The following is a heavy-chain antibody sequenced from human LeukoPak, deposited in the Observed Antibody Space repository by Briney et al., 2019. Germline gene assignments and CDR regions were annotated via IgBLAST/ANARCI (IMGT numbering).Heavy chain of an antibody. D-gene: IGHD3-9*01. CDR3: ARDPVNYDVLTGYHDSLYYGMDV. CDR2: ISTYNDNT. CDR1: GYTFTNYG. J-gene: IGHJ6*02. V-gene: IGHV1-18*01. Sequence: WASVKVSCKASGYTFTNYGISWVRQAPGKGLEWMGWISTYNDNTNYPLKLQGGATMTTDTSTSTAYMELRSLRSDDTAVYYCARDPVNYDVLTGYHDSLYYGMDVWGQGTTVTVSS.